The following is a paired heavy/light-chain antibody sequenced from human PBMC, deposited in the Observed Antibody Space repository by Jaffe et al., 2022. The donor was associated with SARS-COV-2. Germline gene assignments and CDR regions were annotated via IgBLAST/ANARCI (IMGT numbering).Heavy chain of an antibody. CDR3: VRVHGAYSGYDFGY. Sequence: QVQLVQSGSELQKPGASVQVSCKASGYTFTTYAMNWVRQAPGQGPEWMGWINTKTGNPTYAQGFTGRFVFSVDTSISTAYLQISSLKAEDTAVYYCVRVHGAYSGYDFGYWGQGTLVTVSS. CDR1: GYTFTTYA. J-gene: IGHJ4*02. V-gene: IGHV7-4-1*02. D-gene: IGHD5-12*01. CDR2: INTKTGNP.
Light chain of an antibody. CDR3: HQQDKSRT. V-gene: IGKV3-20*01. CDR1: QSVRSIY. J-gene: IGKJ1*01. Sequence: IVLTQSPGTLSLSPGERATVSCRASQSVRSIYLAWYQQKPGQAPRLLIYGTSSRAAGIPDRFSGSGSGTDFTLTISRLEPEDSAVYYCHQQDKSRTFGQGTKVEIK. CDR2: GTS.